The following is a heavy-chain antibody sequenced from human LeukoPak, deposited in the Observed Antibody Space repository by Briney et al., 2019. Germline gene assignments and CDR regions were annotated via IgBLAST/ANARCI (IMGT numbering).Heavy chain of an antibody. V-gene: IGHV4-38-2*02. CDR1: GYSISSGYY. CDR3: ARENSYRDYIVY. Sequence: SETLSLTCAVSGYSISSGYYWGWIRQPPGKGLEWIGSIYHSGSTYYNPSLKSRLTISVDTSKNQFSLKLSSVTAADTAVYYCARENSYRDYIVYWGQGTLVTVSS. J-gene: IGHJ4*02. D-gene: IGHD4-23*01. CDR2: IYHSGST.